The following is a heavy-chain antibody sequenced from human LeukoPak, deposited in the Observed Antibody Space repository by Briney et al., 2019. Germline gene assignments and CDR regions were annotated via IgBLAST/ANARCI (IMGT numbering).Heavy chain of an antibody. CDR3: ARHLYGSGSYST. V-gene: IGHV4-59*08. D-gene: IGHD3-10*01. CDR1: GGSISSNY. J-gene: IGHJ5*02. Sequence: SETLSLTCTVSGGSISSNYWSWIRQPPGKGLEWIGYIYYSGSTNYNPSLKSRVTISVDTSKNQFSLKLTSVTAADTAVYYCARHLYGSGSYSTWGQETLVTVSS. CDR2: IYYSGST.